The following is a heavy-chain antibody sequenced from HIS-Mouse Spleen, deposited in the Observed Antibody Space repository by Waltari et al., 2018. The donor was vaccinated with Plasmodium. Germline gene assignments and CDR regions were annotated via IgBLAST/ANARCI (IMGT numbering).Heavy chain of an antibody. D-gene: IGHD6-13*01. CDR1: CFTFSSYW. Sequence: EVQLVESGGGLVPPGGSPRLSCAAPCFTFSSYWMTWVRQAPGEGLEWVDNIKQDGSEKYYVDSVKGRFTISRDNAKNSLYLQMNSLRAEDTAVYYCASSWYWYFDLWGRGTLVTVSS. CDR3: ASSWYWYFDL. CDR2: IKQDGSEK. V-gene: IGHV3-7*01. J-gene: IGHJ2*01.